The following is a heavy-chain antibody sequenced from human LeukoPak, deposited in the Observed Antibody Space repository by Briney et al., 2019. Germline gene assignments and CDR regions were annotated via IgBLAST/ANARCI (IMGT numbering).Heavy chain of an antibody. D-gene: IGHD2-15*01. CDR3: ARICGGSCYSEG. V-gene: IGHV3-74*03. CDR1: GFAFSSYW. Sequence: GGSLRLSCAASGFAFSSYWMHWVRQAPGKGLVWVSRIDNGGSSTTYADSVKGRFTISRDNDKNTLYLQMNSLRAEDTAVYYCARICGGSCYSEGWGQGTLDTVSS. J-gene: IGHJ4*02. CDR2: IDNGGSST.